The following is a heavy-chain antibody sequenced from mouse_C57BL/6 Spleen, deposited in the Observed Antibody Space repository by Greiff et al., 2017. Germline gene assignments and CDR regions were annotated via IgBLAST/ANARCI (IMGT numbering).Heavy chain of an antibody. CDR3: ARGGDYYYGSSSLYAMDY. V-gene: IGHV3-6*01. J-gene: IGHJ4*01. Sequence: EVQLVESGPGLVKPSQSLSLTCSVTGYSITSGYYWNWIRQFPGNKLEWMGYISYDGRNNYNPSLKNRISITRDTSKNQFFMKLNSVTTEDTATYYCARGGDYYYGSSSLYAMDYWGQGTSVTVSS. CDR2: ISYDGRN. CDR1: GYSITSGYY. D-gene: IGHD1-1*01.